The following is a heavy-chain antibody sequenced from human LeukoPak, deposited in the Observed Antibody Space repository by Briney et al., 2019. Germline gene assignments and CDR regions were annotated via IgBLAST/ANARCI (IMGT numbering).Heavy chain of an antibody. CDR2: IYYSGST. CDR1: GGSISSYY. CDR3: ASYGPYSSGYALDY. Sequence: RASETLSLTCTVSGGSISSYYWSWIRQPPGKGLEWIGYIYYSGSTNYNPSLKSRVTISVDTSKNQFSLKLSSVTAADTAVYYCASYGPYSSGYALDYWGQGTLVTVSS. J-gene: IGHJ4*02. D-gene: IGHD3-22*01. V-gene: IGHV4-59*01.